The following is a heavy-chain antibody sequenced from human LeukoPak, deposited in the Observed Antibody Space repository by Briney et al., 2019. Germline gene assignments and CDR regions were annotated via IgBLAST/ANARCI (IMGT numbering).Heavy chain of an antibody. CDR3: ARGGTYYYDSMAY. J-gene: IGHJ4*02. CDR2: INPGGGST. CDR1: GYTFTGYY. V-gene: IGHV1-46*01. Sequence: ASVKVSCKASGYTFTGYYMRWVRQAPGQGLEWMGIINPGGGSTSYAQKFQGRVTMTRDTSTNTVYMELSSLRSEDTAVYYCARGGTYYYDSMAYWGQGTLVTVSS. D-gene: IGHD3-22*01.